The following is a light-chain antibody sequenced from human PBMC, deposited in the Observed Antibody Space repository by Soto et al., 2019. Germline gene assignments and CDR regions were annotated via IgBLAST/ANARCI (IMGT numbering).Light chain of an antibody. J-gene: IGKJ1*01. CDR2: KAS. V-gene: IGKV1-5*03. CDR1: QTISSW. CDR3: QHDNSYSEA. Sequence: DIQMTQSPSTLSGSVGDRVTITCRASQTISSWLAWYQQKPGKAPKLLIYKASTLKSGVPSRFSGSGSGTEVTLTSSSRQPDDFATYYGQHDNSYSEAFGQGTKVELK.